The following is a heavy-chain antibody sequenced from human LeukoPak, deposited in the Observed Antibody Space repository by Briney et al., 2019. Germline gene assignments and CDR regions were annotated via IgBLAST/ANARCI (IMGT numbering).Heavy chain of an antibody. J-gene: IGHJ4*02. D-gene: IGHD6-13*01. CDR2: INPNSGGT. Sequence: ASVKVSCKASGYTFTGYYMHWVRQAPGQGLEWMGWINPNSGGTNYAQKFQGRVTMTRDTSISTAYMELSRLRSDDTAVYYCASYTPLRIAADPNFDYWGQGTLVTVSS. CDR1: GYTFTGYY. CDR3: ASYTPLRIAADPNFDY. V-gene: IGHV1-2*02.